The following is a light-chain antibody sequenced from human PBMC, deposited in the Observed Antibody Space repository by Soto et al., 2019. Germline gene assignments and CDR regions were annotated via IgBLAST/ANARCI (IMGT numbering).Light chain of an antibody. CDR2: VAS. V-gene: IGKV1-39*01. CDR1: QSISNY. J-gene: IGKJ1*01. CDR3: QQSYSTPRT. Sequence: DIQMTQFSSSLSASVGDRVTITCRASQSISNYLNWYQQKPGKAPQLLIYVASSLQSGVPSRFSGRGSGTDFTLTISSLQPEDFATYYCQQSYSTPRTFGQGTKVEIK.